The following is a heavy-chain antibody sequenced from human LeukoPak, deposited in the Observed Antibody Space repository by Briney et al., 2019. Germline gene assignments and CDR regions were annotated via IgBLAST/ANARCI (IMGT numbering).Heavy chain of an antibody. J-gene: IGHJ4*02. CDR3: ARALNSGSYAPADY. Sequence: GGSLRLSCAASGFTFSSYGMHWVRQAPGKGLEWVAVISYDGSNKYYADSVKGRFTISRDNAKSSLYLQMNSLRVEDTAVYYCARALNSGSYAPADYWGQGTLVTVSS. D-gene: IGHD1-26*01. CDR2: ISYDGSNK. V-gene: IGHV3-30*03. CDR1: GFTFSSYG.